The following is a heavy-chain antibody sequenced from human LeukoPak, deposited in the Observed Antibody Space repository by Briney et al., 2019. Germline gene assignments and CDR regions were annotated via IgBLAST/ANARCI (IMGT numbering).Heavy chain of an antibody. CDR2: ISSSSSYI. CDR1: GFTFSSYS. J-gene: IGHJ4*02. CDR3: ARDRSSSDPLDY. D-gene: IGHD6-6*01. Sequence: GGSLRLSCAASGFTFSSYSVNWVRQAPGKGLEWVSSISSSSSYIYYADSVKGRFTISRDNAKNSLYLQMNSLRAEDTAVYYCARDRSSSDPLDYWGQGALVTVSS. V-gene: IGHV3-21*01.